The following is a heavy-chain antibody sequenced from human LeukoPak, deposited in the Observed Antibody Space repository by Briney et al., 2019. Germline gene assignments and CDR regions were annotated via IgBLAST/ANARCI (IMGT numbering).Heavy chain of an antibody. V-gene: IGHV1-18*01. D-gene: IGHD3-3*01. Sequence: ASVKVSCKASGYTFTSYGISWVRQAPGQGLEWMGWISAYNGNTNYAQKLQGRVTMTTDTSTSTVYMEPRSLRSDDTAVYYCARDALYDFWSGYPFDYWGQGTLVTVSS. J-gene: IGHJ4*02. CDR2: ISAYNGNT. CDR1: GYTFTSYG. CDR3: ARDALYDFWSGYPFDY.